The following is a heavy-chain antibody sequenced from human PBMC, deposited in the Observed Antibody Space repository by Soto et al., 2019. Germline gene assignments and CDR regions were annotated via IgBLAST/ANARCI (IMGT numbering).Heavy chain of an antibody. CDR2: IIPIPGTA. CDR3: ARIGGGYAVW. Sequence: QVQLVQSEAEVKKPGSSVKVSCKASGGTFSRYTISWVRQAPGQGLEWMGTIIPIPGTANYAQKFQGRVTSNADKVTSTAYMELRSLRSEDTAVYYCARIGGGYAVWWGQGTLVTVAS. D-gene: IGHD2-15*01. V-gene: IGHV1-69*08. J-gene: IGHJ4*02. CDR1: GGTFSRYT.